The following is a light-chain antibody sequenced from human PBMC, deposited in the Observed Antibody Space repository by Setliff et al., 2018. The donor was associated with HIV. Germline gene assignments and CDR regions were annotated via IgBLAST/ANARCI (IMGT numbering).Light chain of an antibody. J-gene: IGLJ1*01. CDR1: SSDIGTYNL. V-gene: IGLV2-23*02. CDR2: EVT. CDR3: CSFAGSSTFDV. Sequence: QSALTQPASVSGSPGQSITIFCTGTSSDIGTYNLVSWYQQHPGKVPKLMIYEVTKRPSGVSNRFSSSKSGNTASLTISGLQAEDEADYYCCSFAGSSTFDVFGTGTKVTVL.